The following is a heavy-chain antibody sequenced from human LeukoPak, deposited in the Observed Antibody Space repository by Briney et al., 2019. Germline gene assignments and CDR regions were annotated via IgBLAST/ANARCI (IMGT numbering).Heavy chain of an antibody. V-gene: IGHV3-49*03. CDR1: GFTFGDYA. Sequence: PGGSLRLSCTASGFTFGDYAMSWFRQAPGKGLEWVGFIRSKAYGGTTEYAASVKGRFTISRDDSKSIAYLQMNSLKTEDTAVYYCTRDEASGLNDYGDYENEEYFDYWGQGTLVTVSS. CDR2: IRSKAYGGTT. D-gene: IGHD4-17*01. J-gene: IGHJ4*02. CDR3: TRDEASGLNDYGDYENEEYFDY.